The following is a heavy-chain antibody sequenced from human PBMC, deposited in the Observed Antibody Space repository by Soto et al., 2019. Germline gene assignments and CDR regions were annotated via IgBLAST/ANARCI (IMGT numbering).Heavy chain of an antibody. CDR1: GYTFTSYG. D-gene: IGHD3-10*01. CDR2: ISAYNGNT. Sequence: QVQLVQSGAEVKKPGASVKVSCKASGYTFTSYGISWVRQAPGQGLEWMGWISAYNGNTNYAQKLQGRVTMSTEASTCTAYMEVRSVSYNDTAVYYCARGGLWFGESTKRAFDYWGQGPLVTVSS. CDR3: ARGGLWFGESTKRAFDY. V-gene: IGHV1-18*04. J-gene: IGHJ4*02.